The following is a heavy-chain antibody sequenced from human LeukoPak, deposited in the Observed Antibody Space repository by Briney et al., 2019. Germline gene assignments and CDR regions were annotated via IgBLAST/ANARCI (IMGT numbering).Heavy chain of an antibody. D-gene: IGHD6-13*01. V-gene: IGHV1-58*02. J-gene: IGHJ4*02. CDR2: IVVGSGNT. Sequence: SVKVSCKASGCTFTSSAMQWVRQARGQRLEWIGWIVVGSGNTNYAQKFQERVTITRDMSTSTAYMELSSLRSEDTAVYYCAAVPYSSSWYGLFDYWGQGTLVTVSS. CDR1: GCTFTSSA. CDR3: AAVPYSSSWYGLFDY.